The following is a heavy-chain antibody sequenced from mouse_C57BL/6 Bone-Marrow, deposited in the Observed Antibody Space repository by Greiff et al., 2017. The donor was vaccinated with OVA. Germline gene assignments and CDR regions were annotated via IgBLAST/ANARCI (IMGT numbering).Heavy chain of an antibody. CDR3: ASRMCYGVCYAMDY. Sequence: EVQLVESGGGLVKPGGSLKLSCAASGFTFSSYAMSWVRQTPEKRLAWVATISDGGSYTYYPDNVKGRFTISRDNAKNNRYLQMNQLKSEDTAMYYCASRMCYGVCYAMDYWGQGTSVTVSS. J-gene: IGHJ4*01. CDR1: GFTFSSYA. CDR2: ISDGGSYT. V-gene: IGHV5-4*01. D-gene: IGHD1-1*01.